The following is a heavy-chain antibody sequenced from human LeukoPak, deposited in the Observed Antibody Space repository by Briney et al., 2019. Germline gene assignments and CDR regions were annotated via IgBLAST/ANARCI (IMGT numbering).Heavy chain of an antibody. Sequence: GGSLRLSCAASGFTFSSYEMNWVRQAPGKGLEWVSYISSSGSTIYYADSVQGRFTISRDNSKNSLYLQMNSLRAEDTAVSYCAELGITMIGGVWGKGTTVTLSS. CDR3: AELGITMIGGV. J-gene: IGHJ6*04. D-gene: IGHD3-10*02. CDR2: ISSSGSTI. V-gene: IGHV3-48*03. CDR1: GFTFSSYE.